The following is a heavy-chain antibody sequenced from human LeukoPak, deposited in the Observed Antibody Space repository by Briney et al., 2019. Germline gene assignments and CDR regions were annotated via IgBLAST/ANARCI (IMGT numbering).Heavy chain of an antibody. CDR2: INPNSGGT. Sequence: ASVKVSCKASGYTFTGYYMHWVRQAPGQGLEWMGWINPNSGGTNYAQKFQGRVTMTTDTSTSTAYMELRSLRSDDTAVYYCARVRRPPSPCSSTSCYAPRSYYGMDVWGQGTTVTVSS. D-gene: IGHD2-2*01. CDR3: ARVRRPPSPCSSTSCYAPRSYYGMDV. J-gene: IGHJ6*02. CDR1: GYTFTGYY. V-gene: IGHV1-2*02.